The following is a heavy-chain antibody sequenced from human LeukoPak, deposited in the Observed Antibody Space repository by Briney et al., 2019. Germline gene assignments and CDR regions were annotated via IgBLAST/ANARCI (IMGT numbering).Heavy chain of an antibody. CDR2: IWYDGTNK. D-gene: IGHD7-27*01. J-gene: IGHJ5*02. CDR3: ARSWGSAVTFSWFDP. Sequence: GGSLRLSCAASGFTFSSYGMYWVRQAPGKGLEGVAVIWYDGTNKYYADSVKGRFTISRGNSKNTLYLQMNSLRAEDTAVYYCARSWGSAVTFSWFDPWGQGTLVTVSS. V-gene: IGHV3-33*01. CDR1: GFTFSSYG.